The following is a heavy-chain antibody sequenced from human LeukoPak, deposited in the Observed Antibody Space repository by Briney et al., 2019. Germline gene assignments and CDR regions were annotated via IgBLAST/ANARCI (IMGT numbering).Heavy chain of an antibody. D-gene: IGHD5-12*01. Sequence: GGSLRLSCAASGFSFSTYEMNWVRQAPGKGLEWISYISSIGNNINYADSVKGRFTISRDNAKNSLYLQMNSLRAEDTAVYYCARADYSGYSCEYWSQGTLVTVSS. CDR1: GFSFSTYE. CDR3: ARADYSGYSCEY. V-gene: IGHV3-48*03. J-gene: IGHJ4*02. CDR2: ISSIGNNI.